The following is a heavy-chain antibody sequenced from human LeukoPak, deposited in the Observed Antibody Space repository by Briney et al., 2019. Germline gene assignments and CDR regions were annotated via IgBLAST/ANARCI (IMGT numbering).Heavy chain of an antibody. J-gene: IGHJ5*02. Sequence: SVKVSCKASGGTFSSYAISWVRQAPGRGLEWMGGIFPIFGTANYAQKFQGRVTITADESTSTAYMELSSLRSEDTAVYYCARSDIVVVPLNPYNWFDPWGQGTLVTVSS. V-gene: IGHV1-69*13. CDR1: GGTFSSYA. CDR2: IFPIFGTA. D-gene: IGHD2-2*01. CDR3: ARSDIVVVPLNPYNWFDP.